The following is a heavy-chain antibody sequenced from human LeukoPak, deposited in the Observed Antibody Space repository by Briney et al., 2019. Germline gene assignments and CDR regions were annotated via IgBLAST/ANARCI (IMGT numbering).Heavy chain of an antibody. Sequence: GGSLRLPCAASGFTFSNYGMHWVRQAPGKGLEWVAFIQYDGGNTHYADSVKGRFSISRDNSKNTLYLQMNILRAEDTAVYYCARDKRSRDGYNFDYWGQGTLVTVSS. CDR1: GFTFSNYG. D-gene: IGHD5-24*01. V-gene: IGHV3-30*02. J-gene: IGHJ4*02. CDR2: IQYDGGNT. CDR3: ARDKRSRDGYNFDY.